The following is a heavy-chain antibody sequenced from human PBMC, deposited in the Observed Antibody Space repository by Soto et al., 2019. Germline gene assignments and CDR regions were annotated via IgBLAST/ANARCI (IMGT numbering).Heavy chain of an antibody. CDR1: GGSISSSSYY. CDR2: IYYSGNT. V-gene: IGHV4-39*01. D-gene: IGHD2-15*01. CDR3: ARYCSGGGCEGISAFDI. Sequence: PSETLSLTCTVSGGSISSSSYYWGWIRQPPGKGLEWIGSIYYSGNTYYNPSLKSRVTISVDTSKNQFSLKLSSVTAADTAVYYCARYCSGGGCEGISAFDIWGQGTMVTVSS. J-gene: IGHJ3*02.